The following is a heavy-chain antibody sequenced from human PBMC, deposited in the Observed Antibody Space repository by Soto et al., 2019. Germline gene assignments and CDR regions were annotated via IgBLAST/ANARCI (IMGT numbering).Heavy chain of an antibody. V-gene: IGHV3-21*01. J-gene: IGHJ4*02. CDR1: GFTFSSYS. Sequence: GGSLRLSCAASGFTFSSYSMNWVRQAPGKGLEWVSSISSSSSYIYYADSVKGRFTISRDNAKNSLYLQMSSLRAEDTAVYYCARKIGERYPFDYWGQGTLVTVSS. CDR2: ISSSSSYI. D-gene: IGHD1-1*01. CDR3: ARKIGERYPFDY.